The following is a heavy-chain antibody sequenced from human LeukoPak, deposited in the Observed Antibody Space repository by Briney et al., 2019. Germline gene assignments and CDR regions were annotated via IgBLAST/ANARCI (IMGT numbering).Heavy chain of an antibody. D-gene: IGHD3-9*01. J-gene: IGHJ3*02. V-gene: IGHV4-30-4*01. CDR3: AGPPRYFGWLLPSWGAFDI. Sequence: SQTLSLTCTVSGGSISSGDYYWSWLRQPPGKGLEWIGYIYYSGSTYYNPSLKSRVTISVDTSKNQFSLKLSSVTAADTAVYYCAGPPRYFGWLLPSWGAFDIWGRGTMVTVSS. CDR1: GGSISSGDYY. CDR2: IYYSGST.